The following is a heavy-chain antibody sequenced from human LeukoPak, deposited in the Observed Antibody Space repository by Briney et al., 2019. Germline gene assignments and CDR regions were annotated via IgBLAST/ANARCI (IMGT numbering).Heavy chain of an antibody. CDR2: ISAYNGNT. D-gene: IGHD2-15*01. J-gene: IGHJ5*02. Sequence: ASVKVSCKASGYTFTSYGISWVLQAPGQGLEWMGWISAYNGNTNYAQKLQGRVTMTTDTSTSTAYMELRSLRSHDTAVYYCARDPDLDCSGGSCYYNWFDPWGQGTLVTVSS. CDR3: ARDPDLDCSGGSCYYNWFDP. V-gene: IGHV1-18*01. CDR1: GYTFTSYG.